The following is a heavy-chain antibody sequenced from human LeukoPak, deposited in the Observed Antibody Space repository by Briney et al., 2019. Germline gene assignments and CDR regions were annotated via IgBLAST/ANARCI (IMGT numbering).Heavy chain of an antibody. CDR1: GYXFTTYW. CDR3: ARSSGSFLPRYVDV. CDR2: IYPGDSDT. J-gene: IGHJ6*02. D-gene: IGHD1-26*01. V-gene: IGHV5-51*01. Sequence: GESLKISCNGSGYXFTTYWIRWVRQMLGKGLEWMGIIYPGDSDTRYSPSFQGQVTISADKSISTAYLQWSGLKASDTAIYYCARSSGSFLPRYVDVWGQGTTVTVSS.